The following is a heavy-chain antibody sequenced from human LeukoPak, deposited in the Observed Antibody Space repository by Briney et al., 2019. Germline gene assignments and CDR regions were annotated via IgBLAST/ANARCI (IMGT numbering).Heavy chain of an antibody. CDR3: AVRRDAFDI. CDR1: GYSISSGNY. CDR2: IYHSGST. J-gene: IGHJ3*02. D-gene: IGHD4-17*01. Sequence: SETLSLTCTVSGYSISSGNYWGWIRQPPGKGLEWIGSIYHSGSTYYNPSLKSRVTISVDTSKNQFSLKLSSVTAADTAVYYCAVRRDAFDIWGQGTMVTVSS. V-gene: IGHV4-38-2*02.